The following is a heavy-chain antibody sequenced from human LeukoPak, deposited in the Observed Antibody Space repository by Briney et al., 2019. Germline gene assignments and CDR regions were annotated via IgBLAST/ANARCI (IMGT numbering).Heavy chain of an antibody. J-gene: IGHJ5*02. V-gene: IGHV4-59*01. CDR1: GGSISSYY. CDR2: IYNSGST. Sequence: PSETLSLTCTVSGGSISSYYWNWIRQPPGKGLEWIGHIYNSGSTNYNPSLKSRVTISVGTSKNQFSLKLSSVTAADTAVYYCVKDGSGSYYNWFDPWGQGTLVTVSS. D-gene: IGHD1-26*01. CDR3: VKDGSGSYYNWFDP.